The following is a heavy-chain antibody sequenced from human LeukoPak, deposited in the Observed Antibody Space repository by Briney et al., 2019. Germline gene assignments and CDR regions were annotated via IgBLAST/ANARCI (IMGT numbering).Heavy chain of an antibody. J-gene: IGHJ3*02. CDR3: AKALIVVTAFDI. CDR1: GFTFSSYG. CDR2: ISYDGSNK. D-gene: IGHD3-22*01. V-gene: IGHV3-30*18. Sequence: GGSLRLSCAASGFTFSSYGMHWVRQAPGKGLEWVAVISYDGSNKYYGDSVKGRFTISRDNSKNTLYLQMNSLRAEDTAVYYCAKALIVVTAFDIWGQGTMVTVSS.